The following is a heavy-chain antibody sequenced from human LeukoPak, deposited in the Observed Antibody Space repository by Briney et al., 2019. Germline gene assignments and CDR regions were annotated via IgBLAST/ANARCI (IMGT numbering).Heavy chain of an antibody. CDR1: GFTFSSYG. CDR2: ISYDGSNK. D-gene: IGHD3-22*01. J-gene: IGHJ4*02. V-gene: IGHV3-30*18. CDR3: AKSPYYYDSSGYLDYFDY. Sequence: PGGSLRLSCAASGFTFSSYGMHWFRQAPGKGLEWVAVISYDGSNKYYADSAKGRFTISRDNSKNTLYLQMNSLRAEDTAVYYCAKSPYYYDSSGYLDYFDYWGQGTLVTVSS.